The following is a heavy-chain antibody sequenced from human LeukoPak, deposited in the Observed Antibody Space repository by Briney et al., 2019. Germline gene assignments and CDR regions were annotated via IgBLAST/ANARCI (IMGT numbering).Heavy chain of an antibody. CDR2: INHSGST. V-gene: IGHV4-34*01. J-gene: IGHJ4*02. CDR1: GGSFSGYY. CDR3: ARGGLYYYGSASDLDY. Sequence: SETLSLTCAVYGGSFSGYYWSWIRQPPGKGLEWIGEINHSGSTNYNPSLKSRVTISVDTSKNQFSLKLSSVTAADTAVYYCARGGLYYYGSASDLDYWGQGTLVTVSS. D-gene: IGHD3-10*01.